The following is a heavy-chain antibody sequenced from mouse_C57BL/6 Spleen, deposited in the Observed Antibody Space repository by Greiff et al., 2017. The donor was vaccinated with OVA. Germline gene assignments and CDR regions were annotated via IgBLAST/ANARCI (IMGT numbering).Heavy chain of an antibody. CDR3: AREEIYYGNYSFAY. V-gene: IGHV1-69*01. Sequence: VQLQQPGAELVMPGASVKLSCKASGYTFTSYWMHWVKQRPGQGLEWIGEINPSDSYTNYNQKFKGKSTLTVDKSSSTAYMQLSSLTSEDSAVYYCAREEIYYGNYSFAYWGQGTLVTVSA. CDR1: GYTFTSYW. J-gene: IGHJ3*01. CDR2: INPSDSYT. D-gene: IGHD2-1*01.